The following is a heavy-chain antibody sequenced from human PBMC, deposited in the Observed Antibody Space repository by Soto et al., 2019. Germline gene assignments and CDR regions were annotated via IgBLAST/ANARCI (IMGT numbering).Heavy chain of an antibody. V-gene: IGHV1-18*04. CDR2: ISAYNGNT. D-gene: IGHD4-4*01. J-gene: IGHJ6*02. CDR3: ERDLQESKDYGMDV. CDR1: GYTFTSYG. Sequence: ASVKVSCKASGYTFTSYGISWVRQAPGQGLEWMGWISAYNGNTNYAQKLQGRVTMTTDTSTSTAYMELRSLRSDDTDVYYCERDLQESKDYGMDVWGQGTTVTVSS.